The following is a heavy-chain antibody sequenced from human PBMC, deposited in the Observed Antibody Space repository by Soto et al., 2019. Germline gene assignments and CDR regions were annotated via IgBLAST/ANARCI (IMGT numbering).Heavy chain of an antibody. CDR3: ARVFRSNYILRGRFAP. V-gene: IGHV4-34*01. CDR2: INHIGST. Sequence: QVQLHQWGAGLLKPSETLSLTCAVYGWSFSGYYWSWIRQPPGKGLEWIGEINHIGSTTYSPSLKDRVTIYVDTPKNQFSLKLSSVTAANTAVYYCARVFRSNYILRGRFAPWGHGTPVIVCS. CDR1: GWSFSGYY. J-gene: IGHJ5*02. D-gene: IGHD4-4*01.